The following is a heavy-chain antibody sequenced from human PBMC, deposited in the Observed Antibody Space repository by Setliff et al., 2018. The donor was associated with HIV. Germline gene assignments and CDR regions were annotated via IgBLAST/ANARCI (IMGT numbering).Heavy chain of an antibody. CDR1: GGSASNSRYY. J-gene: IGHJ5*02. V-gene: IGHV4-39*01. CDR2: IHYNERT. Sequence: SETLSLTCTVSGGSASNSRYYWAWIRQPPGKGLEYIGSIHYNERTYYNPSLKSRVAISIDTSKNQFSLNLTSVTAADTAVYYCASRVYYYDSSGYLREEGFDPWGQGTLVTVSS. CDR3: ASRVYYYDSSGYLREEGFDP. D-gene: IGHD3-22*01.